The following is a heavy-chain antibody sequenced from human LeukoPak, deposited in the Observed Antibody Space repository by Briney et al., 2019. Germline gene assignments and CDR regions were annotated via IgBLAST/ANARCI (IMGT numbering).Heavy chain of an antibody. J-gene: IGHJ5*02. CDR2: IKTKVDSYAT. D-gene: IGHD4-17*01. V-gene: IGHV3-73*01. CDR1: GLTFSGSA. CDR3: TRLAYGDFRFDP. Sequence: GGSLRLSCAASGLTFSGSAMHWVRQASGKGVEWVGRIKTKVDSYATAYAASVKGRFTISRDDSKNTAYLQMNSLKTEDTALYYCTRLAYGDFRFDPWGQGTLVTVSS.